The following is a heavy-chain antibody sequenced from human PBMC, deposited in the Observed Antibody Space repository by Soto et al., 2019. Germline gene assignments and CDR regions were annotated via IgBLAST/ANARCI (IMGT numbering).Heavy chain of an antibody. J-gene: IGHJ4*02. Sequence: SETLSLTCAVYGGSFSGYYWSWIRQPPGKGLEWIGEINHSGSTNYNPSLKSRVTISVDTSKNQFSLKLSSVTAADTAVYYCARAHGYSYGYSRFDYWGQGTLVTVSS. CDR1: GGSFSGYY. V-gene: IGHV4-34*01. D-gene: IGHD5-18*01. CDR3: ARAHGYSYGYSRFDY. CDR2: INHSGST.